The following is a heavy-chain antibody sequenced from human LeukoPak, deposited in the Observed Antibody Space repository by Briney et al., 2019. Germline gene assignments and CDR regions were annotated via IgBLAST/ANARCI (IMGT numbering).Heavy chain of an antibody. V-gene: IGHV3-21*01. J-gene: IGHJ4*02. Sequence: GGSLTLSCAASGFTFSSYSMNWLRQAPGKGLEWVSSISSSSSYLYNAVSVKGRFNISRDNAKNSLYLQINSLRAEDTAVYYCVEGTGILDYWGQGTLVTVSS. CDR3: VEGTGILDY. CDR2: ISSSSSYL. CDR1: GFTFSSYS. D-gene: IGHD1-1*01.